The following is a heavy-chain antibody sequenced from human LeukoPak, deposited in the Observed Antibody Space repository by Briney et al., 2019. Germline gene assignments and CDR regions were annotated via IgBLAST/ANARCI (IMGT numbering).Heavy chain of an antibody. CDR2: INHSGST. CDR3: ARGLGKVAVAGTLRWFDP. J-gene: IGHJ5*02. CDR1: GGSFSGYY. Sequence: SETLSLTCAVYGGSFSGYYWNWIRQPPGKGLEWIGEINHSGSTNYNPSLKSRVTISVDTSKNQFSLKLSSVTAADTAVYYCARGLGKVAVAGTLRWFDPWGQGTLVTVSS. D-gene: IGHD6-19*01. V-gene: IGHV4-34*01.